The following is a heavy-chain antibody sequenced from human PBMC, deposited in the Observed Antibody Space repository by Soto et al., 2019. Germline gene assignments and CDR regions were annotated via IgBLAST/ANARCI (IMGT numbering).Heavy chain of an antibody. J-gene: IGHJ4*02. CDR2: ISGSGGNT. CDR3: AKGRGYCTSTSCYVGSDY. Sequence: GGSLRLSCAASGFTFSNYGMSWVRQTPGKGLECVSAISGSGGNTYYADTVKGRFTISRDNSQNTLYVQMNSLRVEDTALYYCAKGRGYCTSTSCYVGSDYWGQGT. D-gene: IGHD2-2*01. CDR1: GFTFSNYG. V-gene: IGHV3-23*01.